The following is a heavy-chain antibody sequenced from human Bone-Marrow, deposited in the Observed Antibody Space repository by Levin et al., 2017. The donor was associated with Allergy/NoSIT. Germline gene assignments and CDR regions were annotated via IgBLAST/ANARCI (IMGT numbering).Heavy chain of an antibody. CDR1: GDSISDFY. Sequence: SETLSLTCTVSGDSISDFYWSWIRQPPGKGLEWIGWGSYSGSTNYNPSLKSRVAISIDPSKNQLSLKVSSVTAADTAVYYCARNYDFWSGYRTPLGMDVWGQGTTVTVSS. CDR3: ARNYDFWSGYRTPLGMDV. J-gene: IGHJ6*02. CDR2: GSYSGST. D-gene: IGHD3-3*01. V-gene: IGHV4-59*08.